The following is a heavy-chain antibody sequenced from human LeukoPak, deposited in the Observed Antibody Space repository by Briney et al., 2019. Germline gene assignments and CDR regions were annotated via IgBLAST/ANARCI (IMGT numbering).Heavy chain of an antibody. CDR3: ARDPDDVGGAHYHA. Sequence: GGSLRLSCAASGFTSSSDWMNWVRQAPGKGLEWVAAINQDGGEKYYVDSVKGRFTISRDNAYNSLYLQMNTLRVEDTAVYYCARDPDDVGGAHYHAWGQGSLVTVSS. CDR2: INQDGGEK. D-gene: IGHD3-16*01. V-gene: IGHV3-7*01. CDR1: GFTSSSDW. J-gene: IGHJ5*02.